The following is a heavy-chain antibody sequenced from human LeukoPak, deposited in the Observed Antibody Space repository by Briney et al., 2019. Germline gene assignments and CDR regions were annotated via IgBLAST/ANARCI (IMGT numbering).Heavy chain of an antibody. CDR3: ARDPYSGNYGNYYYYYMDV. J-gene: IGHJ6*03. V-gene: IGHV3-7*01. CDR2: INQDGSEK. Sequence: PGGSLRLSCGASGFTFDDYWMSWVRQAPGQGLEWVANINQDGSEKYYLDSAKGRFTISRDNAKNSLYLQMNSLGPEDTAVYYCARDPYSGNYGNYYYYYMDVWGKGTTVTISS. CDR1: GFTFDDYW. D-gene: IGHD1-26*01.